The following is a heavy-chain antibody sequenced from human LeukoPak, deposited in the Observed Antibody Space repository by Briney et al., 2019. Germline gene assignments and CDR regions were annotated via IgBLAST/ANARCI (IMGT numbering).Heavy chain of an antibody. D-gene: IGHD6-19*01. CDR1: GGPFSSYA. J-gene: IGHJ5*02. Sequence: SVKVSCKASGGPFSSYAISWVRQAPGQGLEWMGGIIPIFGTANYAQKFQGRVTITADESTSTAYMELSSLRSEDTAVYYCARDVGRSSGWSTGWFDPWGQGTLVTVSS. CDR3: ARDVGRSSGWSTGWFDP. V-gene: IGHV1-69*13. CDR2: IIPIFGTA.